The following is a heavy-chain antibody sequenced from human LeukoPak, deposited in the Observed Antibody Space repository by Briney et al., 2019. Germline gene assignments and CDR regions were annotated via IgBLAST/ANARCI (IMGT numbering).Heavy chain of an antibody. J-gene: IGHJ4*02. CDR3: AKDPEYNYGYSFDY. Sequence: QPGGSLRLSCAASGFTFSSYGMHWVRQAPGKGLEWMAVISYDGSNEYYADSVKGRFTISRDNSKTTLYLQMNGLRAEDTAVYYCAKDPEYNYGYSFDYWGQGTLVTVSS. CDR2: ISYDGSNE. D-gene: IGHD5-18*01. V-gene: IGHV3-30*18. CDR1: GFTFSSYG.